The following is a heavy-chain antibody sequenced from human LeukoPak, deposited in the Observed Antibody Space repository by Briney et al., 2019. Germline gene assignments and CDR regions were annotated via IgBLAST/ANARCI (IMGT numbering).Heavy chain of an antibody. D-gene: IGHD3-22*01. CDR3: AKVRGCFDY. CDR1: GFTFSSYA. V-gene: IGHV3-23*01. Sequence: PGGSLRLSCAASGFTFSSYAMSWVRQAPGKGLEWVSAISSSGGSTYYADSEKGRFAISRDNSKNTLYLQMNSLRVEDTAVYYCAKVRGCFDYWGQGSLVTVSS. CDR2: ISSSGGST. J-gene: IGHJ4*02.